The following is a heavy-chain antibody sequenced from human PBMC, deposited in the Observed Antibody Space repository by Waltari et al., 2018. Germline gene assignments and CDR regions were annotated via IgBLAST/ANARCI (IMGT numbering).Heavy chain of an antibody. D-gene: IGHD6-19*01. CDR3: VKGKEVAGNDS. CDR2: ISSNGGNT. J-gene: IGHJ4*02. Sequence: QLVGSGGGLVRPGGSLSRSCLASGFWFSKSAMHWVRQAPGKGLKYVSTISSNGGNTYYADSVKDRFTISRDDSKNSLYLQMSNLRPEDTALYYCVKGKEVAGNDSWGQGAPVTVSS. CDR1: GFWFSKSA. V-gene: IGHV3-64D*08.